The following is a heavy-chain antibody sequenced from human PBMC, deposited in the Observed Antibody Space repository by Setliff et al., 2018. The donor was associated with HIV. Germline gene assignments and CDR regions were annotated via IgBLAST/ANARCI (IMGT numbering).Heavy chain of an antibody. V-gene: IGHV4-34*01. CDR2: INHSGST. CDR1: GGSFSAYH. Sequence: LSLTCAVYGGSFSAYHWSWIRQTPGKGLEWLGEINHSGSTAYNLALESRVSMSIDTSKNQFSLRLTSVTAADTAVYYCARAPATTHDFDHWGQGTLVTVSS. D-gene: IGHD1-1*01. J-gene: IGHJ4*02. CDR3: ARAPATTHDFDH.